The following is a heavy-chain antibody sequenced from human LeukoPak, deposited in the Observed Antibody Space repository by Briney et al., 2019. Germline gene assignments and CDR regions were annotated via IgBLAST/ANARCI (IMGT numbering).Heavy chain of an antibody. V-gene: IGHV3-30*18. J-gene: IGHJ6*02. CDR1: GFSFSGYG. Sequence: GGSLRLSCAASGFSFSGYGMHWVRQAPGEGLEWVALISYDGNNQYYADSVKGRFTISRDNSKNTLYLQMNSLRAEDTAVYYCAKYSSSSNYYYGMDVWGQGTTVTVSS. CDR3: AKYSSSSNYYYGMDV. D-gene: IGHD6-6*01. CDR2: ISYDGNNQ.